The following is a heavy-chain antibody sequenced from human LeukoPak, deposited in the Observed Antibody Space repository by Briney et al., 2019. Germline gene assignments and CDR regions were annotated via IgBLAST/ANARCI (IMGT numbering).Heavy chain of an antibody. CDR3: AKVVARLIQRGTFDY. CDR2: IWYDGSKK. Sequence: PGRSLRLSCAASGFTFSSYGMHWVRQAPGKGLEWVAVIWYDGSKKYYADSVKGRFTISRDNSKNTLYLQMNSLRAEDTAVYYCAKVVARLIQRGTFDYWGQGTLVTVSS. J-gene: IGHJ4*02. CDR1: GFTFSSYG. D-gene: IGHD1-1*01. V-gene: IGHV3-33*06.